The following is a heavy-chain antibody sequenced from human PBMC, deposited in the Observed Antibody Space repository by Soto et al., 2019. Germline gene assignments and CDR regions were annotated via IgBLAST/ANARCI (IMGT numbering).Heavy chain of an antibody. J-gene: IGHJ6*02. CDR2: IYYSGST. V-gene: IGHV4-39*01. CDR1: GGSISSSSCY. CDR3: ARLTVEDGDGYYYYGLDV. Sequence: QLQLQELGPGLVKPSETLSLTCTVSGGSISSSSCYWGWIRQPPGKGLEWIGSIYYSGSTYYNPSLKSRVTISVDTSKNQFSLKLSSVTAADTAVYYCARLTVEDGDGYYYYGLDVWGQGTTVTVSS. D-gene: IGHD2-21*02.